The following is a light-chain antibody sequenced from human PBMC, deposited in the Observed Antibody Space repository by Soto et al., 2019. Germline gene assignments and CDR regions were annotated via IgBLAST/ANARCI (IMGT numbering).Light chain of an antibody. CDR3: QQLRMYPST. CDR2: AAS. CDR1: QDIAIY. Sequence: IQLTQSPSSLSASVGDRVTITCRASQDIAIYLAWYQQKPGEAPKLLIYAASTLYGGVPSRFSGSGSGTDFALTITSLQAEDFATYYCQQLRMYPSTLGGGTKVYIK. V-gene: IGKV1-9*01. J-gene: IGKJ4*01.